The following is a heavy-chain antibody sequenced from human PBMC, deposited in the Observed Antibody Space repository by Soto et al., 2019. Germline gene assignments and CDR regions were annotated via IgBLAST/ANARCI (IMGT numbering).Heavy chain of an antibody. Sequence: ASVKVSCKASGYTFTGYYMHWVRQAPGKGLEWMGGFDPEDGETIYAQKFQGRVTMTEDTSTDTAYMELSSLRSEDTAVYYCATYPIVVVPAARFMIWFDPWGQGTLVTVSS. V-gene: IGHV1-24*01. CDR3: ATYPIVVVPAARFMIWFDP. CDR2: FDPEDGET. D-gene: IGHD2-2*01. J-gene: IGHJ5*02. CDR1: GYTFTGYY.